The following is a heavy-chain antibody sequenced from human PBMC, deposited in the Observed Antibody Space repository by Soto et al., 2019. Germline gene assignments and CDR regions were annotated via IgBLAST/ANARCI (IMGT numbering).Heavy chain of an antibody. CDR2: IYYSGST. CDR1: GGSISGYY. D-gene: IGHD4-4*01. Sequence: QVQLQESGPGLVKPSETLSLTCTVSGGSISGYYWSWIRQPPGKGLEWIGYIYYSGSTNYNPSLKSRVTISVDTSKNQFSLKLSSVTAADTAVYYCARRLDGYSSVWFDPWGQGTLVTVSS. J-gene: IGHJ5*02. CDR3: ARRLDGYSSVWFDP. V-gene: IGHV4-59*08.